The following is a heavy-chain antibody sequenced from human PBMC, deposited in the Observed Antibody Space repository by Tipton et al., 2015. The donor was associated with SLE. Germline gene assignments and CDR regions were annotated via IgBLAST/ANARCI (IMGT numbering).Heavy chain of an antibody. J-gene: IGHJ6*03. D-gene: IGHD1-26*01. CDR2: VYHSGST. CDR3: ATGYGGSYSYYYYMDV. CDR1: GVSISVSHW. Sequence: TLSLTCAVSGVSISVSHWWSWVRQSPGKGLEWIGEVYHSGSTNYNPSLKSRITISLDTSKNQFSLKLNSVTAADTAVYYCATGYGGSYSYYYYMDVWGKGTTVTV. V-gene: IGHV4-4*02.